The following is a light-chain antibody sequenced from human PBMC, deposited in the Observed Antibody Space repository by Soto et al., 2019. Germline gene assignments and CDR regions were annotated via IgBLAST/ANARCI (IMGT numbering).Light chain of an antibody. CDR1: QDIGNH. V-gene: IGKV1-17*03. CDR3: LQHDSFPPT. J-gene: IGKJ5*01. Sequence: DIQMTQSPSAMSASVGDRVTISCRASQDIGNHLAWFQQKPGKVPQRLIYAASSLQTGVPSRFRGSGSGTDFTLTINSLQPEDFATYYCLQHDSFPPTFGQGTRLEIK. CDR2: AAS.